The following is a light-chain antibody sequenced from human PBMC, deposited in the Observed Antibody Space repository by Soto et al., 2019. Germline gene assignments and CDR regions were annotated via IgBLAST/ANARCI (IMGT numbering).Light chain of an antibody. CDR3: SSYTSNSTRV. Sequence: QSALTQPASVSGSPGQSITISCTGTSSDVGGYNYVSWYQQHPGKAPKLMIYDVINRPAGVSNRFSGSKSGNTASLTISGLQAEDDADYYCSSYTSNSTRVFGGGTKLTVL. J-gene: IGLJ2*01. V-gene: IGLV2-14*01. CDR1: SSDVGGYNY. CDR2: DVI.